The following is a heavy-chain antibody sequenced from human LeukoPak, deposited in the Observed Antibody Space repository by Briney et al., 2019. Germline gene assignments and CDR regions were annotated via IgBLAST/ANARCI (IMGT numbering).Heavy chain of an antibody. CDR2: IWYDGSNK. CDR3: AREGSSTIYFGSGPHSGGAFDI. CDR1: GFSFSNYG. V-gene: IGHV3-33*01. Sequence: GGSLRLSCAASGFSFSNYGIHWVRQAPGKGLEWVAIIWYDGSNKYYGDSVKGRFTISRDNSKNTAYLQMNSLRGEDTALYYCAREGSSTIYFGSGPHSGGAFDIWGQGTMVTVSS. D-gene: IGHD3-10*01. J-gene: IGHJ3*02.